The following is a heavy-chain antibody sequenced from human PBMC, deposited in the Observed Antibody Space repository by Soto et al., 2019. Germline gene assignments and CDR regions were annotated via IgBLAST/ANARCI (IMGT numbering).Heavy chain of an antibody. CDR1: GFTFSDHY. CDR2: IIINTGDT. Sequence: TGGSLRLSCAASGFTFSDHYMSWIRQAPGKGLEWISYIIINTGDTSYADSVRGRFTISRDKAKRSVDLQMNSLTAEDTAVYYCARETWFGDLTTDYWGPGTLVTVSS. J-gene: IGHJ4*02. CDR3: ARETWFGDLTTDY. D-gene: IGHD3-10*01. V-gene: IGHV3-11*05.